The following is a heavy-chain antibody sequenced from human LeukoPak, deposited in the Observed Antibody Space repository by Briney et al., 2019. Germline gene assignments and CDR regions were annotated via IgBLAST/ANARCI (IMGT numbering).Heavy chain of an antibody. CDR3: ARGPVSPGWFDP. CDR2: ITSSGSTI. J-gene: IGHJ5*02. V-gene: IGHV3-11*04. Sequence: GGSLRLSCAASGFTFSDYYMTWIRQAPGKGLEWVSYITSSGSTIYYADSVKGRFTISRDNAKNPLYLQMNSLRLEDTAVYYCARGPVSPGWFDPWGQGTLVTVSS. CDR1: GFTFSDYY.